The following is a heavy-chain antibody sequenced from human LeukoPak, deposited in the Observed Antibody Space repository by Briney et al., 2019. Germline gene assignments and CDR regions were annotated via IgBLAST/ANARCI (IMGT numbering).Heavy chain of an antibody. V-gene: IGHV1-2*02. CDR2: INPNSGGT. Sequence: ASVKVSCKASGYTFTGYYMHWVRQAPGQGLEWMGWINPNSGGTNYAQKFQGRVTMTRDTSITTAYMELSRLRSDDTAVYYCARELVVTPAPHAFDIWGQGTMVTVSS. D-gene: IGHD4-23*01. J-gene: IGHJ3*02. CDR3: ARELVVTPAPHAFDI. CDR1: GYTFTGYY.